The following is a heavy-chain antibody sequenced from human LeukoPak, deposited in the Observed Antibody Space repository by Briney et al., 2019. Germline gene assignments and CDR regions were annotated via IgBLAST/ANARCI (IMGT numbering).Heavy chain of an antibody. J-gene: IGHJ4*02. CDR1: GGTFSSYA. CDR3: ARVAVGASYFDY. D-gene: IGHD1-26*01. Sequence: SVKVSCKASGGTFSSYAISWVRQAPGQGLGWMGRIIPIFGTANYAQKFQGRVTITTDESTSTAYMELSSLRSEDTAVYYCARVAVGASYFDYWGQGTLVTVSS. CDR2: IIPIFGTA. V-gene: IGHV1-69*05.